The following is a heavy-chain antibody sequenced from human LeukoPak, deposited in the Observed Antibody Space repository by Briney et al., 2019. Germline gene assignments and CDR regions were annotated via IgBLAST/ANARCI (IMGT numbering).Heavy chain of an antibody. J-gene: IGHJ4*02. D-gene: IGHD6-13*01. CDR2: IYYSGST. Sequence: SETLSLTCTVSGGSISSSSYYWGWIRQPPGKGLEWIGSIYYSGSTYYNPSLKSRVTISVDTSKNQFSLKLSSVTAADTAVYYCAKFSWTRPFDYWGQGTLVTVSS. CDR3: AKFSWTRPFDY. V-gene: IGHV4-39*01. CDR1: GGSISSSSYY.